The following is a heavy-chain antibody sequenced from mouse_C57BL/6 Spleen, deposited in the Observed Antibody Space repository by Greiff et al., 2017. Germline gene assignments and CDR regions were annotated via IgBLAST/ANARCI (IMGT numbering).Heavy chain of an antibody. CDR1: GYTFTSYW. V-gene: IGHV1-52*01. CDR2: IDPSDSET. D-gene: IGHD2-4*01. CDR3: AREGFYYDYDRRGRVVDY. J-gene: IGHJ2*01. Sequence: QVHVKQPGAELVRPGSSVKLSCKASGYTFTSYWMHWVQQRPIQGLEWIGNIDPSDSETHYNQKFKDKATLTVDKSSSTAYMQLSSLTSEDSAVYYCAREGFYYDYDRRGRVVDYWGQGTTLTVSS.